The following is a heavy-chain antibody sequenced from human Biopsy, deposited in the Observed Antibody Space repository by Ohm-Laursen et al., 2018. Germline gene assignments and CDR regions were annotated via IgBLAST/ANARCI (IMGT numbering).Heavy chain of an antibody. Sequence: GTLSLTCTVSGGSFTSHYWTWIRQPPGQGLEWIGHISHTGYTSYKSSLKSRVTISLDTSRKHFSLRLTSLVAADTAVYYCARGSNEYGGLYFPHWGQGTLVTVSS. CDR2: ISHTGYT. J-gene: IGHJ1*01. CDR1: GGSFTSHY. V-gene: IGHV4-59*11. CDR3: ARGSNEYGGLYFPH. D-gene: IGHD4-23*01.